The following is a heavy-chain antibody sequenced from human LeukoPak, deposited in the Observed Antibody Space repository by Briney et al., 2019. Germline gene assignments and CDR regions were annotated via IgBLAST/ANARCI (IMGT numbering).Heavy chain of an antibody. V-gene: IGHV1-24*01. D-gene: IGHD6-6*01. Sequence: GASVKVSFKVSGYTLTELSMHWVRQAPGKGLEWMGGFDPEDGETIYAQKFQGRVTMTEDTSTDTAYMELSSLRSEDTAVYYCASSIAARPEWFDPWGQGTLVTVSS. CDR3: ASSIAARPEWFDP. CDR2: FDPEDGET. CDR1: GYTLTELS. J-gene: IGHJ5*02.